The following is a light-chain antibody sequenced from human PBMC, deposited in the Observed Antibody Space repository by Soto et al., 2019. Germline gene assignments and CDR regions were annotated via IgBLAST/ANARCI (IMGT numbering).Light chain of an antibody. Sequence: QSALTQPASVSGSPGQSITISCTGTSSDVGGYNYVSWYQQHPAKAPKLMIYEVTNRPSGVSNRFSGSKSGNTASLTISGLQAEDEADYYCSSYASSGTLVFGGGTQLTVL. CDR1: SSDVGGYNY. J-gene: IGLJ2*01. V-gene: IGLV2-14*01. CDR3: SSYASSGTLV. CDR2: EVT.